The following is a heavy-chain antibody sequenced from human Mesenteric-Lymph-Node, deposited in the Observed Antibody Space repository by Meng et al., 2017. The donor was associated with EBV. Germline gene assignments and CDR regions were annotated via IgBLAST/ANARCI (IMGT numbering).Heavy chain of an antibody. CDR3: ARATSGFDS. CDR2: TYYMSKWYN. V-gene: IGHV6-1*01. Sequence: VQLLPSAPGLTDPSQTPSLTSDISGDSVSSNSAAWNWIRQSPLRGLEWLGRTYYMSKWYNDYAVSVKSRISINPDTSKNQFSLQLNSVTPEDTAVYYCARATSGFDSWGQGTLVTVSS. D-gene: IGHD2-2*01. CDR1: GDSVSSNSAA. J-gene: IGHJ4*02.